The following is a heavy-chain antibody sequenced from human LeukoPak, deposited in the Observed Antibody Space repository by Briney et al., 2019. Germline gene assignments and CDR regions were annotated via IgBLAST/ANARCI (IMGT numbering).Heavy chain of an antibody. V-gene: IGHV3-7*01. Sequence: PGGSLRLSCAASGFVFPNYWMVWVRQAPGKGLEWVASIGKDGSEKSYVDSVKGRFTISRDNARNSLYLQMSSLTVEDTAVYYCTRDIVYLQLEYWGQGALVTVSS. CDR3: TRDIVYLQLEY. CDR2: IGKDGSEK. CDR1: GFVFPNYW. J-gene: IGHJ4*02. D-gene: IGHD2-15*01.